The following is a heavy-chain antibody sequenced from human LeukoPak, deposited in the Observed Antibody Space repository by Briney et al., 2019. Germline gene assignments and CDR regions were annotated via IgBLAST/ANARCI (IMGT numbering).Heavy chain of an antibody. CDR3: ARSTTTVLAFDY. J-gene: IGHJ4*02. CDR1: GFTVSSNY. V-gene: IGHV4-39*01. Sequence: GSLRLSCAASGFTVSSNYMSWVRQPPGKGLEWIGSIYYSGSTYYNPSLKSRVTISVDTSKNQFSLKLSSVTAADTAVYYCARSTTTVLAFDYWGQGTLVTVSS. CDR2: IYYSGST. D-gene: IGHD4-11*01.